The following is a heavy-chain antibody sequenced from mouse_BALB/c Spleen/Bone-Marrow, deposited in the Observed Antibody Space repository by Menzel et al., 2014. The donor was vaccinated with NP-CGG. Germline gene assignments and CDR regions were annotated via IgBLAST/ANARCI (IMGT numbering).Heavy chain of an antibody. CDR3: ARDALYYGYPLAMDY. CDR1: GFTFTDYY. D-gene: IGHD2-2*01. J-gene: IGHJ4*01. Sequence: EVMLVESGGGLVQPGGSLRLSCATSGFTFTDYYMSWVRQPPGKALEWLGFIRNKANGYTTEYSASVKGRFTISRDNSQSFLYLQMNTLRAEDSATYDCARDALYYGYPLAMDYWGQGTSVTVSS. V-gene: IGHV7-3*02. CDR2: IRNKANGYTT.